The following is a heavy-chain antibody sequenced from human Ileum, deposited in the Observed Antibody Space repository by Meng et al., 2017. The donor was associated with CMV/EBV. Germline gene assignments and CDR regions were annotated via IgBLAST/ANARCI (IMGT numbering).Heavy chain of an antibody. Sequence: SVKVSCKASGFTFPRSAVQWVRQARGQRLESIGWIVVGTGDTVYAPKFQGRVTISRDMSTSTAYMELSSLRSEDTAVYYCAAGGTGGTDNWFDPWGHGTRVTVSS. V-gene: IGHV1-58*01. CDR2: IVVGTGDT. D-gene: IGHD1-1*01. J-gene: IGHJ5*02. CDR3: AAGGTGGTDNWFDP. CDR1: GFTFPRSA.